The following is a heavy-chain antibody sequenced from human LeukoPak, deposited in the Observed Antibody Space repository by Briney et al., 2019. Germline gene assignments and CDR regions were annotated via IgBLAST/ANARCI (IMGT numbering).Heavy chain of an antibody. J-gene: IGHJ4*01. CDR3: AGDDIVEAAFDN. D-gene: IGHD5-12*01. CDR2: ISAYNGST. Sequence: GASVKVSCKASGYTFTSYGISWVRQAPGQGLEWMGWISAYNGSTNYAQKLQGRVTMTTDTSTSTAYMELRSLRSDATAVYYCAGDDIVEAAFDNRGHGTPVTVSS. CDR1: GYTFTSYG. V-gene: IGHV1-18*01.